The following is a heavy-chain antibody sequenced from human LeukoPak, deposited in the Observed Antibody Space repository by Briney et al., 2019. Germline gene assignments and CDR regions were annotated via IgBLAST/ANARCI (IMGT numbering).Heavy chain of an antibody. CDR3: ARDGSGSYYPTKNWFDP. J-gene: IGHJ5*02. CDR2: IYTSGST. D-gene: IGHD3-10*01. V-gene: IGHV4-4*08. CDR1: GGSINSDY. Sequence: SETLSLTCSVSGGSINSDYWSWIRQPPGKGLEWIGRIYTSGSTNYNPSLKSRVTISVDTSKNRFSLKLSSVTAADTAVYYCARDGSGSYYPTKNWFDPWGQGTLVTVSS.